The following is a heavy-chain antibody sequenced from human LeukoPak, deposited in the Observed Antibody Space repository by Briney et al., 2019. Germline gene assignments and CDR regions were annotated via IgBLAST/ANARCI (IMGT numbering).Heavy chain of an antibody. Sequence: ASVKVSCKASGYTFTSCGISWVRQAPGQGLEWMGWISAYNGNTNYAQKLQGRVTMTTDTSTSTAYMELRSLRSDDTAVYYCARDGPGQHYYYYYGMDVWGQGTTVTVSS. CDR2: ISAYNGNT. CDR1: GYTFTSCG. CDR3: ARDGPGQHYYYYYGMDV. J-gene: IGHJ6*02. V-gene: IGHV1-18*01.